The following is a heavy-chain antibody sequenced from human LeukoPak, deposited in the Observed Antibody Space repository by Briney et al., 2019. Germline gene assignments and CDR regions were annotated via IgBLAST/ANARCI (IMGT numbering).Heavy chain of an antibody. CDR1: GFTFSSYE. CDR2: ISNSGSPI. V-gene: IGHV3-48*03. CDR3: AREDGGWGFDY. J-gene: IGHJ4*02. D-gene: IGHD6-19*01. Sequence: GGSLRLSCAASGFTFSSYEMNWVRQAPGKGLEWVSYISNSGSPIYYAVSVKGRFTISRDNAKNSLYLQMNSLRAEDTAVYYCAREDGGWGFDYWGQGTLVTVSS.